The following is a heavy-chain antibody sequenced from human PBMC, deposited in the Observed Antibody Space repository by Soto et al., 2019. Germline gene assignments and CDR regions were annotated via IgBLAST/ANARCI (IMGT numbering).Heavy chain of an antibody. CDR2: IWYDGSNK. J-gene: IGHJ4*02. D-gene: IGHD3-22*01. CDR3: ARGVSYYDSSGYYLAY. CDR1: GFTFSSYG. V-gene: IGHV3-33*01. Sequence: GGSLRLSCAASGFTFSSYGMHWVRQAPGKGLEWVAVIWYDGSNKYYADSVKGRFTISRDNSKNTLYLQMNSLRAEDTAVYCCARGVSYYDSSGYYLAYWGQGTLVTVSS.